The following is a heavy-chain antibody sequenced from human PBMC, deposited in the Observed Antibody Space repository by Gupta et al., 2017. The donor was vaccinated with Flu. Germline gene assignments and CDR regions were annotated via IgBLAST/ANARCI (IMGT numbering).Heavy chain of an antibody. CDR1: GFPFSRYS. J-gene: IGHJ6*02. D-gene: IGHD6-6*01. V-gene: IGHV3-21*01. CDR3: ARAIGDAAARPSYYYYYGMDV. Sequence: EVQLVESGGGLVKSGGSLRPSCAASGFPFSRYSMHWVRQAPGKGLEWVSSISSSSSYIYYADSVKGRFTISRDNAKNSLYLQMNSLRAEDTAVYYCARAIGDAAARPSYYYYYGMDVWGQGTTVTGSS. CDR2: ISSSSSYI.